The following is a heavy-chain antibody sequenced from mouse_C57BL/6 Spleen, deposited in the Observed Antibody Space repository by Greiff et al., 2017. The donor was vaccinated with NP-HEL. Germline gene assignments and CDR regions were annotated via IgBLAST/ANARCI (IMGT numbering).Heavy chain of an antibody. D-gene: IGHD2-1*01. J-gene: IGHJ2*01. Sequence: VQLQQSGPELVKPGASVKISCKASGYSFTSYYIHWVKQRPGQGLEWIGWIYPGSGNTKYNEKFKGKATLTADTSSSTAYLQLSSLTSEDSAVYYCAPYGNYAFDYWGQGTTLTVSS. V-gene: IGHV1-66*01. CDR3: APYGNYAFDY. CDR2: IYPGSGNT. CDR1: GYSFTSYY.